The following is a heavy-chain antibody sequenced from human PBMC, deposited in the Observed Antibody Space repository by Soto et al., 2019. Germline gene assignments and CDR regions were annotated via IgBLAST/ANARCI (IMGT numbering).Heavy chain of an antibody. CDR3: ARKYNYESSCYYY. D-gene: IGHD3-22*01. J-gene: IGHJ4*02. V-gene: IGHV3-74*01. Sequence: EVQLVESGGGLVQPGGSLRLSCADSGFTFSSYWMHWVRQAPGKGLVWVSRINSDGSSTNYEDSVKGRFTISRDNAKNTLYLQMNSLRVEDTSVYYCARKYNYESSCYYYWGQGTLVTVSS. CDR2: INSDGSST. CDR1: GFTFSSYW.